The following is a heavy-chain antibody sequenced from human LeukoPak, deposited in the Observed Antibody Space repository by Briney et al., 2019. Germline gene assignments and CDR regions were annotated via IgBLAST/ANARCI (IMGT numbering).Heavy chain of an antibody. D-gene: IGHD1-26*01. J-gene: IGHJ4*02. V-gene: IGHV1-2*02. CDR3: ARGAKVGATFDY. CDR1: GGTFSSYA. CDR2: FNPYSGVT. Sequence: ASVKVSCKASGGTFSSYAISWVRQAPGQGLQWMGDFNPYSGVTSYAQNFQGRVTMTLDTSISTAYMELISLRVDDTAIYFCARGAKVGATFDYWGQGTLLTVSS.